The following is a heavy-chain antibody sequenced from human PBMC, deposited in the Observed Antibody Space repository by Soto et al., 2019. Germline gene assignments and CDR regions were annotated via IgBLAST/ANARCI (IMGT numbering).Heavy chain of an antibody. CDR3: ARQGLPSRGSGYSDAMDV. Sequence: ESLKISCEGFGFSLNNYWIAGVRQKPGKGLEWMGAIFPGDSDTRYSPSFQGQVNISADRSISTAYLHWNSLKVSDTAIYYCARQGLPSRGSGYSDAMDVWGRGTTVTVSS. CDR1: GFSLNNYW. V-gene: IGHV5-51*01. J-gene: IGHJ6*02. D-gene: IGHD3-10*01. CDR2: IFPGDSDT.